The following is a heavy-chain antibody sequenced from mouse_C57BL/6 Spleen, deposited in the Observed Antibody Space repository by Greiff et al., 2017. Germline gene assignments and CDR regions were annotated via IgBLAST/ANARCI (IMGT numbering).Heavy chain of an antibody. CDR3: ARGSYYGFAMDY. Sequence: VKLVESGSELVKPGASVKMSCKASGYTFTTYPIEWMKQNHGKSLEWIGNFHPYNDDTKYNEKFKGKATLTVEKSSSTVYLELSRLTSDDSAVYYCARGSYYGFAMDYWGQGTSVTVSS. V-gene: IGHV1-47*01. CDR1: GYTFTTYP. J-gene: IGHJ4*01. CDR2: FHPYNDDT. D-gene: IGHD2-2*01.